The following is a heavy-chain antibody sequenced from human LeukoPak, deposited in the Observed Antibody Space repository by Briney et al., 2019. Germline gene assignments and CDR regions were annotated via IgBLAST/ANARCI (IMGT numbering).Heavy chain of an antibody. CDR3: ARGRSITLLRGVAMSDGFDI. D-gene: IGHD3-10*01. J-gene: IGHJ3*02. Sequence: GGSLRLSCAASGFTVSSNCMSWVRQAPGKGLEWVSFTDTSGRYVYYGDSVKGRFTISRDNAKNLLFLQMNGLRAEDTALYYCARGRSITLLRGVAMSDGFDIWGQGAMVAVSS. CDR1: GFTVSSNC. V-gene: IGHV3-21*06. CDR2: TDTSGRYV.